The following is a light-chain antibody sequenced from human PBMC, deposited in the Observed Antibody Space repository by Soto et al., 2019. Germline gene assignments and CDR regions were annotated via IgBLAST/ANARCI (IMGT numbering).Light chain of an antibody. CDR2: DVT. Sequence: QSVLTQPASVSGSPGQSIATSCTGTSRDVGGYNYVSWYQQHPGKAPKLIIFDVTNRPSGVSDRFSGSKSGSTASLTISWLQADDEADYYCTSFAGSGTYVFGTGTKVTVL. CDR1: SRDVGGYNY. V-gene: IGLV2-14*01. CDR3: TSFAGSGTYV. J-gene: IGLJ1*01.